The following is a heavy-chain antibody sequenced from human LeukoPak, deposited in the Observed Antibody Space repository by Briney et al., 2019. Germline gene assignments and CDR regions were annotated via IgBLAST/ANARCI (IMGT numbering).Heavy chain of an antibody. CDR1: GGSISSYY. J-gene: IGHJ5*02. CDR3: ARDVWAFRATVGWFDP. CDR2: IYYSGST. Sequence: PSETLSLTCTVSGGSISSYYWSWIRQPPGKGLEWIGYIYYSGSTNYNPSLKSRVTISVDTSKNQFSLKLSSVTAADTAVYYCARDVWAFRATVGWFDPWGQGTLSPSPQ. D-gene: IGHD4-11*01. V-gene: IGHV4-59*01.